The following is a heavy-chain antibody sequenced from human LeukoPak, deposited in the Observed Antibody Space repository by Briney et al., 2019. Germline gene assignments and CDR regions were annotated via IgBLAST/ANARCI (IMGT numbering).Heavy chain of an antibody. V-gene: IGHV3-21*01. CDR1: GFTFSSYS. Sequence: GGSLRLSCAASGFTFSSYSMNWVRQAPGKGLEWVSSISSSSSHIYYADSVKGRFTISRDNAKNSLYLQMNSLRAEDTAVYYCARARRYRSSWYHDYWGQGSLVTVSS. CDR2: ISSSSSHI. CDR3: ARARRYRSSWYHDY. J-gene: IGHJ4*02. D-gene: IGHD6-13*01.